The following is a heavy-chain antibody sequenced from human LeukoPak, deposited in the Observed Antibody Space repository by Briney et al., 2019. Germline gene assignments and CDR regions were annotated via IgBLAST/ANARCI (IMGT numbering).Heavy chain of an antibody. CDR1: GFTFSNYW. Sequence: GGSLRLSCAASGFTFSNYWMAWVRQAPGKGLEWVANIKEDGGEKYYVDSVKGRFTISRDNAENSLFLQMTGLRAEDTAVYYCARDPGRSGWDYWGQGALVTVSS. V-gene: IGHV3-7*01. D-gene: IGHD6-19*01. J-gene: IGHJ4*02. CDR2: IKEDGGEK. CDR3: ARDPGRSGWDY.